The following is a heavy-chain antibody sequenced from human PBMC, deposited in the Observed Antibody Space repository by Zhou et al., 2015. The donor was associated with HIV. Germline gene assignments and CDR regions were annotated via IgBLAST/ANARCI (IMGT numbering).Heavy chain of an antibody. D-gene: IGHD7-27*01. CDR2: IIPIFGPV. CDR3: AREGWGSWYFDL. V-gene: IGHV1-69*06. CDR1: GGTISKFA. Sequence: QVQVVQSGAEVKKAGSSVKVSCKASGGTISKFAVNWVRQAPGHGLEWLGGIIPIFGPVNYAQKFQGRVTMTADKSTNTAYMELSSLRSEDTAVYYCAREGWGSWYFDLWGRGTLVSVSS. J-gene: IGHJ2*01.